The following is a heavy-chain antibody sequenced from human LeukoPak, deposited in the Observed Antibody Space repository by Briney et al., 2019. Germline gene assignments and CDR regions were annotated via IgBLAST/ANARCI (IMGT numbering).Heavy chain of an antibody. J-gene: IGHJ4*02. D-gene: IGHD3-9*01. CDR1: GFTFSSYA. CDR2: ISGSGGST. CDR3: AKAANYDILTGYYLDY. V-gene: IGHV3-23*01. Sequence: GGSLRLSCAASGFTFSSYAMSWVRQAPGKGLEWVSAISGSGGSTYYADSVKGRFTISRDNSKNTLYLQMNSLRAEDTAIFYCAKAANYDILTGYYLDYWGQGTLVTVSS.